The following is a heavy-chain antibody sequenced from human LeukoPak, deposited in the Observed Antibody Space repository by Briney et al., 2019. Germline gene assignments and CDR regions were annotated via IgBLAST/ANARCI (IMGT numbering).Heavy chain of an antibody. CDR3: AKGYVLYDILTGPGY. V-gene: IGHV3-48*01. CDR1: GFTFSNYG. Sequence: PGGSLRLSCEASGFTFSNYGMNWVRQAPGKGLEWVSYIRSNDGTTHYADSVKGRFTISRDNSKNTLYLQMNSLRAEDTAVYYCAKGYVLYDILTGPGYWGQGTLVTVSS. D-gene: IGHD3-9*01. CDR2: IRSNDGTT. J-gene: IGHJ4*02.